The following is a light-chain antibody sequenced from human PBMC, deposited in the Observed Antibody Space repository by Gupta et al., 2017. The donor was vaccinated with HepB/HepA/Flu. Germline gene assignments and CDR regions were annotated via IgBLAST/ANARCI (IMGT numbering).Light chain of an antibody. CDR1: QTVSQ. CDR2: ASS. V-gene: IGKV1-12*02. Sequence: DIQMTQSPSSVSASVGDRVTITCRASQTVSQLAWYQQKPGKAPKLLIYASSSVQSGVPLRFSGSGSGTDFTLTISSLQPEDFATYSCQQANSFPFTFGHGTKVDIK. J-gene: IGKJ3*01. CDR3: QQANSFPFT.